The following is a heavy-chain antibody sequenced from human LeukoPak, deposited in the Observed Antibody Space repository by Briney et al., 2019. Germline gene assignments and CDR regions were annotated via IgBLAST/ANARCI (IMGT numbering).Heavy chain of an antibody. CDR1: GFTFSDYY. V-gene: IGHV3-11*01. Sequence: GGSLRLSCAASGFTFSDYYMSWIRQAPGEGLEWVSYISSSGSTIYYADSVKGRFTISRDNAKNSLYLQMNSLRAEDTAVYYCARVSVQRGVNIVVPWGQGTLVTVSS. D-gene: IGHD2-2*01. J-gene: IGHJ5*02. CDR2: ISSSGSTI. CDR3: ARVSVQRGVNIVVP.